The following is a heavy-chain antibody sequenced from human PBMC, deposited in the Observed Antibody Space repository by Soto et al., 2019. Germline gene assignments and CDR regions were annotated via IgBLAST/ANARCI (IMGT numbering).Heavy chain of an antibody. V-gene: IGHV3-21*01. CDR3: ARDNGVVVAATYYYYGMDV. CDR2: ISSSSSYI. J-gene: IGHJ6*02. D-gene: IGHD2-15*01. CDR1: GFTFSSYS. Sequence: GGSLRLSCAASGFTFSSYSMNWVRQAPGKGLEWVSSISSSSSYIYYADSVKGRFTISRDNAKNSLYLQMNSLRAEDTAVYYCARDNGVVVAATYYYYGMDVWGQGTTVTVSS.